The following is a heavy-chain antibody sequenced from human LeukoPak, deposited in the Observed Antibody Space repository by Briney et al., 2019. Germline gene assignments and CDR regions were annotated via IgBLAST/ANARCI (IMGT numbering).Heavy chain of an antibody. Sequence: GGSLRLSCAASGFTFSSYWMSWVRQAPGKGLEWVANIKQDGSEKYYVDSVKGRFTISRDNAKNSLYLQMNSLRAEDTAVYYCARDRLARSRYYDFWSGPLDYWGQGTLVTVSS. V-gene: IGHV3-7*01. J-gene: IGHJ4*02. D-gene: IGHD3-3*01. CDR1: GFTFSSYW. CDR3: ARDRLARSRYYDFWSGPLDY. CDR2: IKQDGSEK.